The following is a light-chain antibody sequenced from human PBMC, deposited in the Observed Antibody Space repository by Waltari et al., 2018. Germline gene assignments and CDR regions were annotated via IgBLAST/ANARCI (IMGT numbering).Light chain of an antibody. J-gene: IGKJ2*01. CDR2: RAS. CDR1: QSINKW. V-gene: IGKV1-5*03. CDR3: QQYNSYPYT. Sequence: DIQVTQSPSTLSASVGDSVTITCRTSQSINKWVSWYQQKPGKTPKLLIYRASSLESGVPSRFRGSGSATEFTLSISGLQPDDVATYYCQQYNSYPYTFGQGTKVEIK.